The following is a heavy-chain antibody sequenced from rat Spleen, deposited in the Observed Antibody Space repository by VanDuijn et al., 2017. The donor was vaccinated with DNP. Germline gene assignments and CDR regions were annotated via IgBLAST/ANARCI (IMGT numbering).Heavy chain of an antibody. J-gene: IGHJ2*01. V-gene: IGHV5-22*01. CDR1: GFTFSAYY. D-gene: IGHD4-3*01. CDR2: IGSPAYAP. CDR3: VGWNSGHFDY. Sequence: EVQLVESGGGLVQPGRSLKLSCAASGFTFSAYYMAWVRQAPAKGLEWVAYIGSPAYAPYYADSVKGRFTISRDNAKSTLHLQMNSRRSEDMATYYCVGWNSGHFDYWGQGVMVTVSS.